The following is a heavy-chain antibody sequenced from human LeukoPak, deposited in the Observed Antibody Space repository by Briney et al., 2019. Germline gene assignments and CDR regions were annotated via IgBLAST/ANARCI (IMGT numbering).Heavy chain of an antibody. J-gene: IGHJ4*02. D-gene: IGHD3-10*01. Sequence: ASVKVSCKVSGYTLTALSMHWVRQAPGKGLEWMGGFDLEEAETIYAQTFQGRVTMTEDTSTDTAYIELSSLRSEDTAVYYCATGGYASGSDYWGQGTLVTVSS. V-gene: IGHV1-24*01. CDR3: ATGGYASGSDY. CDR1: GYTLTALS. CDR2: FDLEEAET.